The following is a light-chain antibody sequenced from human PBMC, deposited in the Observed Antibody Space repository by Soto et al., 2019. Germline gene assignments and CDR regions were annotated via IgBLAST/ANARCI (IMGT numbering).Light chain of an antibody. Sequence: QSVLTQPASVSGSPGQSITISCAGTSSDIGGSNYFSWYQQHPGKAPKLMIYGVSNRPSGVSNRFSGSKSGNTASLTISGLQADDEADYFCYASRSSSSTFYVFGTGTKLTVL. CDR2: GVS. CDR1: SSDIGGSNY. V-gene: IGLV2-14*03. CDR3: YASRSSSSTFYV. J-gene: IGLJ1*01.